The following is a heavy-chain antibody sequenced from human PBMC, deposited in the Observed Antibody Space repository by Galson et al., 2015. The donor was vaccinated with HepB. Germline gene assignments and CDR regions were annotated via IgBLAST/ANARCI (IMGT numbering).Heavy chain of an antibody. J-gene: IGHJ4*02. D-gene: IGHD3-3*01. Sequence: SLRLSCAASGFTFSSYAMSWVRQAPGKGLEWVSAISGSGGSTYYADSVKGRFTISRDNSKNTLYLQMNSLRAEDTAVYYCASTYYDFWSGYSPFDYWGQGTLVTVSS. CDR3: ASTYYDFWSGYSPFDY. CDR2: ISGSGGST. CDR1: GFTFSSYA. V-gene: IGHV3-23*01.